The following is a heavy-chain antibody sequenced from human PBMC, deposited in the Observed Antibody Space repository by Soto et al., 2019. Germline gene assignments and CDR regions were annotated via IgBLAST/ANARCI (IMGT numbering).Heavy chain of an antibody. J-gene: IGHJ4*02. V-gene: IGHV4-34*01. CDR1: GGSFSCYY. Sequence: SETLSLTCAVYGGSFSCYYWSWIRQPPGKGLEWIGEINHSGSTNYNPSLKSRVTISVDTSKNQFSLKLSSVTAADTAVYYCARVVSGSYLFDYWGQGTLVTVSS. D-gene: IGHD1-26*01. CDR3: ARVVSGSYLFDY. CDR2: INHSGST.